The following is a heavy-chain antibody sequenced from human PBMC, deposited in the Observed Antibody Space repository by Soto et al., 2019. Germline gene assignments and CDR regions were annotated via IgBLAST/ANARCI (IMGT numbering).Heavy chain of an antibody. J-gene: IGHJ4*02. CDR1: GGSISSGGYY. CDR3: ASEVISSWYSTESSGYLDY. Sequence: QVQLQESGPGLVKPSQTLSLTCTVSGGSISSGGYYWSWIRQHPGKGLEWIGYIYYSGSTYYNPSLKSRVTISVATSKNQYSLKLSSVTAADTAVYYCASEVISSWYSTESSGYLDYWGQGTLVTVSS. D-gene: IGHD6-13*01. V-gene: IGHV4-31*03. CDR2: IYYSGST.